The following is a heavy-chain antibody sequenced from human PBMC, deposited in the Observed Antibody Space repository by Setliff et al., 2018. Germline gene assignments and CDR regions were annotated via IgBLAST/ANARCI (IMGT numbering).Heavy chain of an antibody. V-gene: IGHV3-23*03. D-gene: IGHD1-7*01. CDR1: GFTFSTYA. CDR3: AKPQVELRWGFES. CDR2: IYSGDRNT. Sequence: PGGSLRLSCAASGFTFSTYAMSWVRQAPGKGLEWVSTIYSGDRNTFYTDSVKGRFTIFRDGSKNTLFLHMTSLRAEDTAVYYRAKPQVELRWGFESWGQGTPVTVSS. J-gene: IGHJ4*02.